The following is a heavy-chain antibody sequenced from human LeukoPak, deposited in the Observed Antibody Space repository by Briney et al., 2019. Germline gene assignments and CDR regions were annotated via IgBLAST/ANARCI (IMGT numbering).Heavy chain of an antibody. CDR3: ARTYYYGSGRVWVFDY. V-gene: IGHV4-61*02. Sequence: KPSETLSLTCTVSGGSISTSNYYWSWIRQPAGKGLEWIGRIYTSGSTNYNPSLKSRVTISVDTSKNQFSLKLSSVTAADTAVYYCARTYYYGSGRVWVFDYWGQGALVTVSS. D-gene: IGHD3-10*01. CDR1: GGSISTSNYY. J-gene: IGHJ4*02. CDR2: IYTSGST.